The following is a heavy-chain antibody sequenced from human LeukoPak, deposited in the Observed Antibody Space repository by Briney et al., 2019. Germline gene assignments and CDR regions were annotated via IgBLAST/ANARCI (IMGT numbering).Heavy chain of an antibody. Sequence: SETLSLTCTVSGYSISSGYYWGWIRQPPGKGLEWIGSIYHSGSTYYNPSLKSRVTISVDASKNQFSLKLSSVTAADTAVYYCARTPGCSYGYDYYYYMDVWGKGTTVTVSS. CDR2: IYHSGST. V-gene: IGHV4-38-2*02. CDR1: GYSISSGYY. CDR3: ARTPGCSYGYDYYYYMDV. D-gene: IGHD5-18*01. J-gene: IGHJ6*03.